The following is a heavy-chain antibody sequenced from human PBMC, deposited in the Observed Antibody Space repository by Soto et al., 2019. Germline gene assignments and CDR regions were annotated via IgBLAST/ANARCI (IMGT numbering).Heavy chain of an antibody. V-gene: IGHV3-48*01. CDR3: ARVYGSGSYYNSYYYYMDV. Sequence: GGSLRLSCAASGFTFSSYSMNWVRQAPGKGLEWVSYISSSSSTIYYADSVKGRFTISRDNAKNSLYLQMNSLRAEDTAVYYCARVYGSGSYYNSYYYYMDVWGKGTTVTVSS. CDR2: ISSSSSTI. J-gene: IGHJ6*03. CDR1: GFTFSSYS. D-gene: IGHD3-10*01.